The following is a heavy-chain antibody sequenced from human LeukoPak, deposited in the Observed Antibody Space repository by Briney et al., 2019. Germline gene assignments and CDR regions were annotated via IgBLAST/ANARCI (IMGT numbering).Heavy chain of an antibody. D-gene: IGHD2/OR15-2a*01. CDR3: ARESNNDAFDI. CDR2: ISSSSSTI. V-gene: IGHV3-48*04. CDR1: GFTFSSYS. Sequence: GGSLRLSCAASGFTFSSYSMNWVRQAPGKGLEWVSYISSSSSTIYYADSVKGRFTISRDNAKNSLYLQMNSLRAEDTAVYYCARESNNDAFDIWGQGTMVTVSS. J-gene: IGHJ3*02.